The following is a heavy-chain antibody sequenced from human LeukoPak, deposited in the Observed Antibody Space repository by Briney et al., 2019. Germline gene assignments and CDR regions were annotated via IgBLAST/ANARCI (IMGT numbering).Heavy chain of an antibody. CDR1: GGSISSGSYY. CDR2: IYTSGST. Sequence: SETLSLTCTVSGGSISSGSYYWSWIRQPAGKGLEWIGRIYTSGSTNYNPSLKSRVTISVDTSKNQFSLKLSSVTAADTAVYYCARCRDDFWSGSPNWFDPWGQGTLVTVSS. CDR3: ARCRDDFWSGSPNWFDP. V-gene: IGHV4-61*02. D-gene: IGHD3-3*01. J-gene: IGHJ5*02.